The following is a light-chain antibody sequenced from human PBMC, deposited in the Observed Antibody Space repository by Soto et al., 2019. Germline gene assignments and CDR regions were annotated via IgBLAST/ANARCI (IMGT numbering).Light chain of an antibody. CDR1: SSDVGGYNY. J-gene: IGLJ2*01. V-gene: IGLV2-14*01. Sequence: QSVLTQPASVSGSPGQSITISCTGTSSDVGGYNYVSWYQQHPGKAPKLMIYEVSNRPSGVSNRFSGSKSGNTASLTISGLQAEDEAHDYCSSYTSSSTRVFGGGTQLTVL. CDR3: SSYTSSSTRV. CDR2: EVS.